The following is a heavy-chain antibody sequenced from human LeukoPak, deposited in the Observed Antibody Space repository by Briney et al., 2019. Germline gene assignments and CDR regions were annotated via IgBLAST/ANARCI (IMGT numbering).Heavy chain of an antibody. CDR1: GGSISSGGYS. D-gene: IGHD3-3*01. CDR2: IYYSGST. V-gene: IGHV4-30-4*07. CDR3: ARGIESYDLWSGLFGVRGSYMDV. J-gene: IGHJ6*03. Sequence: SQTLSLTCAVSGGSISSGGYSWSWIRQPPGTGLEWIGYIYYSGSTYYNPSLKSRVTISVDTSKNQFSLKLSSVTAADTAVYYCARGIESYDLWSGLFGVRGSYMDVWGKGTTVTVSS.